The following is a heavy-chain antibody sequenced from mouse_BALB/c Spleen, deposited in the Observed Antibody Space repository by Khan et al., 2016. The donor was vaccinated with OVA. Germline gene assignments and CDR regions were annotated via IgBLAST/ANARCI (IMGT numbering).Heavy chain of an antibody. D-gene: IGHD2-14*01. CDR1: GYSITSEYA. J-gene: IGHJ4*01. CDR2: ISSTGST. V-gene: IGHV3-2*02. CDR3: ARSHYYSYGYALDF. Sequence: EVQLVESGPGLVKPSQSLSLTCTVTGYSITSEYAWNWIRQFPGNKLEWMGYISSTGSTSHNTFLKSRIFITRDTSKNQFFLLLKSVTTEDTATYYCARSHYYSYGYALDFWGRGTSVTVSS.